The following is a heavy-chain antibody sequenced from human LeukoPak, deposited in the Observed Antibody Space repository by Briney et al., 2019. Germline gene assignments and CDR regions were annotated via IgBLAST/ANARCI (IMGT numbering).Heavy chain of an antibody. V-gene: IGHV4-30-2*01. Sequence: PSETLSLTCAVSGGSISSGGYSWSWIRQPPGKGLEWIGYIYHSGSTYYNPSLKSRVTISVDRSKNQFSLKLSSVTAADTAVYYCARDLRFDYWGQGTLVTVSS. CDR1: GGSISSGGYS. CDR2: IYHSGST. CDR3: ARDLRFDY. D-gene: IGHD5-12*01. J-gene: IGHJ4*02.